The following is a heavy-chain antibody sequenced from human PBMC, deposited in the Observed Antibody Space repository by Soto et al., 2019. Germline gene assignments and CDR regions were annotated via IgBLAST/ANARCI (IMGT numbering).Heavy chain of an antibody. D-gene: IGHD2-2*01. Sequence: QVQLVQSGAEVKKPGSSVKVSCKASGGTFSRYAISWVRQAPGQGLEWMGGIIPIFGTANYAQKFQGRVTITADESTSPAYMELSSLRSEDTAVYYCASGAKAGPAALPYYYGMDVWGQGTTVTVSS. CDR3: ASGAKAGPAALPYYYGMDV. V-gene: IGHV1-69*01. CDR2: IIPIFGTA. J-gene: IGHJ6*02. CDR1: GGTFSRYA.